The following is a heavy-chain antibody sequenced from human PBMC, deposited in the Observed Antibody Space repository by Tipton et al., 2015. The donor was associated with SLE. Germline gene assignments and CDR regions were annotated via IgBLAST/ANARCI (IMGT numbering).Heavy chain of an antibody. CDR3: ARISVDTTMAQRVDYGMDV. Sequence: TLSLTCTVSGGSISSGIYYWGWIRQPPGKGLEWIGSVSSTGYTYYNPSLKSRVTISVDTSKNQFSLKLTSVTAADTAVYYCARISVDTTMAQRVDYGMDVWGQGTTVTVSS. J-gene: IGHJ6*02. V-gene: IGHV4-39*07. D-gene: IGHD5-18*01. CDR1: GGSISSGIYY. CDR2: VSSTGYT.